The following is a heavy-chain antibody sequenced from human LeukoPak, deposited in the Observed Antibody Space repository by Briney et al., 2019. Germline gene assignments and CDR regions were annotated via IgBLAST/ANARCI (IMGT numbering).Heavy chain of an antibody. CDR1: GVTFSSYG. D-gene: IGHD3-10*01. CDR3: AKGQRELPNDY. J-gene: IGHJ4*02. CDR2: ISGSGGST. V-gene: IGHV3-23*01. Sequence: PGGSLRLSCAASGVTFSSYGMSWVRQAPGKGVEWVSAISGSGGSTYYADSVKGRFTISRDNSKNTLYLQMNSLRAEDTAVYYCAKGQRELPNDYWGQGTLVTVSS.